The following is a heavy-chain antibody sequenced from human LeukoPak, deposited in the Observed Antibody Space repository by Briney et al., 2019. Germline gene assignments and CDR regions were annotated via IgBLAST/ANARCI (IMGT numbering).Heavy chain of an antibody. D-gene: IGHD6-19*01. CDR3: ARDGPYDSSGWYMRYYFDY. Sequence: GRSLRLSCAASGFTFSSYAMHWVRQAPGKGLEWVAVISYDGSNKYYADSVKGRFTISRDNSKNTLYLQMSSLRAEDTAVYYCARDGPYDSSGWYMRYYFDYWGQGTLVTVSS. CDR1: GFTFSSYA. CDR2: ISYDGSNK. V-gene: IGHV3-30*04. J-gene: IGHJ4*02.